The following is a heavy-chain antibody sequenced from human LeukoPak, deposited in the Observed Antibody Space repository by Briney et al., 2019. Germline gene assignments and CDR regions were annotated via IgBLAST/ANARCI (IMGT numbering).Heavy chain of an antibody. CDR1: GGSISSSSYY. CDR2: IYYSGST. V-gene: IGHV4-39*07. J-gene: IGHJ4*02. Sequence: PSETLSLTCTVSGGSISSSSYYWGWIRQPPGKGLEWIGSIYYSGSTYYNPSLKSRVTISVDTSKNQFSLRLTFVTAADTAVYYCARRAGATRKLDYWGQGTLVTVSS. CDR3: ARRAGATRKLDY. D-gene: IGHD1-26*01.